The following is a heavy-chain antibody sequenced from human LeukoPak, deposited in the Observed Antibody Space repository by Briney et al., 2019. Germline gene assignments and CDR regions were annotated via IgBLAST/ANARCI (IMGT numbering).Heavy chain of an antibody. V-gene: IGHV3-7*01. D-gene: IGHD3-10*01. CDR1: GFTFSSYA. Sequence: GGSLRLSCAASGFTFSSYAMSWVRQAPGKGLEWVANIRQDGSEKYYVDSVKGRFTISRDNAKSSLYLQMNSLRAEDTAVYYCGRERRWFGGYPMDVWGKGTTVTVSS. J-gene: IGHJ6*03. CDR2: IRQDGSEK. CDR3: GRERRWFGGYPMDV.